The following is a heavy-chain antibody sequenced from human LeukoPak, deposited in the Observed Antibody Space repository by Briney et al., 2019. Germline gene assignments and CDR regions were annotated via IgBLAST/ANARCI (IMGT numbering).Heavy chain of an antibody. Sequence: GGSLRLSCAASGFTFSTYGMHWVRQAPGKGLEWVAAISYDGSNKYCADSVKGRFTISRDNSKNTLYLQMNSLRAEDTAVYYCAKDLTGYYYGMDVWGQGTTVTVSS. D-gene: IGHD2-8*02. V-gene: IGHV3-30*18. CDR1: GFTFSTYG. J-gene: IGHJ6*02. CDR2: ISYDGSNK. CDR3: AKDLTGYYYGMDV.